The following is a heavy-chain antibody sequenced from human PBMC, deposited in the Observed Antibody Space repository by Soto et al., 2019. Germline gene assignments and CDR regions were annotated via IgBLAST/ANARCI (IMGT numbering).Heavy chain of an antibody. J-gene: IGHJ4*02. D-gene: IGHD1-26*01. Sequence: QVQLVQSGAEVRKPGASVKVSCKASGYSFTNYGVSWVRQAPGQGLEWMGWISASNGNRGYAQQFQGRVTMTTDTSRNTAYMKLRGLSSDDTAVNSSFSAPKRNDYWGQGTLVNVSS. CDR2: ISASNGNR. V-gene: IGHV1-18*01. CDR3: FSAPKRNDY. CDR1: GYSFTNYG.